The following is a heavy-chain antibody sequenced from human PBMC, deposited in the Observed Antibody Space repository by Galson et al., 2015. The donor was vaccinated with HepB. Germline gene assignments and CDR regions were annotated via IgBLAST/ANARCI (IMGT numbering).Heavy chain of an antibody. Sequence: SLRLSCAASGFTFSSYAMHWVRQAPGKGLEWVAVISYDGSNKYYADSVKGRFTISRDNSKNTLYLQMNSLRAEDTAVYYCARATDSGWYLVDYWGQGTLVTVSS. J-gene: IGHJ4*02. CDR2: ISYDGSNK. CDR1: GFTFSSYA. D-gene: IGHD6-19*01. CDR3: ARATDSGWYLVDY. V-gene: IGHV3-30-3*01.